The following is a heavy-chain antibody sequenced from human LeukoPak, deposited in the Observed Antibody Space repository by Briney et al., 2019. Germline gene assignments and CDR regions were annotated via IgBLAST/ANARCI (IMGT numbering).Heavy chain of an antibody. D-gene: IGHD5-18*01. V-gene: IGHV3-23*01. J-gene: IGHJ4*02. CDR3: AKAPPAPDTAMVTPYFDY. Sequence: GGSLRLSCAASGFTFSDYAMSWVRQAPGKGLEWISPISKSGETTYYADSVKGRFTISRDNSKNTLYLQMNSLRAEDTAVYYCAKAPPAPDTAMVTPYFDYWGQGTLVTVSS. CDR1: GFTFSDYA. CDR2: ISKSGETT.